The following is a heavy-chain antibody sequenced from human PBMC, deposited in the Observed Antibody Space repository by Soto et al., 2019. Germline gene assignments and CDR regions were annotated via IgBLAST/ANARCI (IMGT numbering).Heavy chain of an antibody. V-gene: IGHV1-69*01. Sequence: VQLVQSGAEVKKPGSSVKLSCKASGGTFNRYTISWVRQAPGQGLEWMGGIIPIFGTANYAQKFQGRVAIIADESTSAAYLGQRSLRSEDTAGYYCALWGFRDGNNAKYNYSGMDVWGQGTTVTVSS. D-gene: IGHD3-10*01. CDR1: GGTFNRYT. CDR3: ALWGFRDGNNAKYNYSGMDV. CDR2: IIPIFGTA. J-gene: IGHJ6*02.